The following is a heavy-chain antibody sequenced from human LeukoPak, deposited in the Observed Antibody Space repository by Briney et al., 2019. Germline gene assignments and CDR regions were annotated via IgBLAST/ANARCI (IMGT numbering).Heavy chain of an antibody. J-gene: IGHJ4*02. CDR2: ISDSGSIT. CDR3: AKDARRTSGWYFFDY. V-gene: IGHV3-23*01. CDR1: GFTFSAYA. D-gene: IGHD6-19*01. Sequence: GGSLRLSCEASGFTFSAYAMTWVRQAPGKGLEWVSVISDSGSITYYADSVKGRFTISRDNSKNTLFLQMNSLRADDTAVYYCAKDARRTSGWYFFDYWGQGTLVTVSS.